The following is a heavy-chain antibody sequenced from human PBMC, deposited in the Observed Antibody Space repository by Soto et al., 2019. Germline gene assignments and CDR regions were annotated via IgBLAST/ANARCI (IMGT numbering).Heavy chain of an antibody. V-gene: IGHV3-23*01. D-gene: IGHD2-15*01. CDR2: INPSSGTT. Sequence: EVQLLESGGGLVQPGGSLRLACDASGFSFSTYEMTWARQAPGKGLEWVAFINPSSGTTHYADSVKGRFTISRDNSKDTLYLQLTSLRVEDTAVYYCTKGGWLDVWGQGTTLTVSS. CDR3: TKGGWLDV. CDR1: GFSFSTYE. J-gene: IGHJ6*02.